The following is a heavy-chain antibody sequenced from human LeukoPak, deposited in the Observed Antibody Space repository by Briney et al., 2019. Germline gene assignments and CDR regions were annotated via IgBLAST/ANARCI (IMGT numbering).Heavy chain of an antibody. CDR2: IYSGGST. J-gene: IGHJ6*03. D-gene: IGHD3-10*01. Sequence: PGRSLTLSCAASGFTVSSNYMSWVRQAPGKGLEWVSVIYSGGSTYYADSVKGRFTISRDNSKNTLYLQMNSLRAEDTAVYYCASGSGSYRPRYYYMDVWGTGTTVTVSS. V-gene: IGHV3-53*01. CDR3: ASGSGSYRPRYYYMDV. CDR1: GFTVSSNY.